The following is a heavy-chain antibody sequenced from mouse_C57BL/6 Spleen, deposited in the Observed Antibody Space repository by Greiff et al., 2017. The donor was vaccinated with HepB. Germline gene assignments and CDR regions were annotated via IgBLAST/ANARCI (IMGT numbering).Heavy chain of an antibody. J-gene: IGHJ1*03. D-gene: IGHD1-1*02. Sequence: QVQLQQPGAELVRPGSSVKLSCKASGYTFTSYWMDWVKQRPGQGLEWIGNIYPSDSETHYNQKFKDKATLTVDKSSSTAYMQLSSLTSEDSAVYYCARLRWERYFDVWGTGTTVTVSS. V-gene: IGHV1-61*01. CDR1: GYTFTSYW. CDR2: IYPSDSET. CDR3: ARLRWERYFDV.